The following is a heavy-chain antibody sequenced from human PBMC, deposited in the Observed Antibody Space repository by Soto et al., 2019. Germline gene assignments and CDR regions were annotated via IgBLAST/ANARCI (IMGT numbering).Heavy chain of an antibody. V-gene: IGHV4-39*01. Sequence: SETLSLTCTVSGGSTKGRSDYWGWIRQPPGKGLEWIGSVYYSGSTHDNPSLQSRVTISVDTSRNQFSLNLISVTAADTAVYFCARQPRGPGYGERGLYFDYWGQGTLVTVSS. J-gene: IGHJ4*02. CDR2: VYYSGST. CDR3: ARQPRGPGYGERGLYFDY. D-gene: IGHD3-16*01. CDR1: GGSTKGRSDY.